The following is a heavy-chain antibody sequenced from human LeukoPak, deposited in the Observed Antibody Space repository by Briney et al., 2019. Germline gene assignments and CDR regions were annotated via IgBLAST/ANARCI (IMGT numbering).Heavy chain of an antibody. CDR3: ARDQISGSYLYHFDY. Sequence: ASVKVSCKASGYTFTSNYIHWVRQAPGQGLEWMGMIYPRDGSTSYAQKFQGWVTMTRDTSISTAYMELSRLRSDDTAVYYCARDQISGSYLYHFDYWGQGTLVTVSS. V-gene: IGHV1-2*04. J-gene: IGHJ4*02. CDR1: GYTFTSNY. CDR2: IYPRDGST. D-gene: IGHD1-26*01.